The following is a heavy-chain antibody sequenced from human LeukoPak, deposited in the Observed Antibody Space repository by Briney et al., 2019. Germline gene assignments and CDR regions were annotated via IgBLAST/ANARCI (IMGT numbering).Heavy chain of an antibody. V-gene: IGHV3-23*01. CDR1: GFTFSSYA. D-gene: IGHD3-9*01. J-gene: IGHJ4*02. Sequence: GGSLRLSCAASGFTFSSYAMSWVRQAPGKGLEWVSTISGTGGSTYYADSVKGRFTISRDNSKNTLYLQMNSLRAEDTAIYYCAKAANYDILTGYYLDYWGQGTLVTVSS. CDR3: AKAANYDILTGYYLDY. CDR2: ISGTGGST.